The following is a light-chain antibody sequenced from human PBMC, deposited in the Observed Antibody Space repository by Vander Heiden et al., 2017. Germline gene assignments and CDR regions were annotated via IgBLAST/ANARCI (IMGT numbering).Light chain of an antibody. CDR2: EAS. Sequence: EIVLTHSTGTLSLSPGERASQSVRSSYLAWYQQKPGQAPRLLIYEASSRATDMPDRFSGSGSGTDFTLTISRLEPEDFAVYYCQQYGNSPLTFGGGTKVEIK. CDR1: QSVRSSY. J-gene: IGKJ4*01. V-gene: IGKV3-20*01. CDR3: QQYGNSPLT.